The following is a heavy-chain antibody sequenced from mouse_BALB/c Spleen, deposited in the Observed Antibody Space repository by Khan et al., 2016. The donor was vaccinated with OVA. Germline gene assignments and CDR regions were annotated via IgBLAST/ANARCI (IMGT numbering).Heavy chain of an antibody. CDR3: ARGYYGDTFSY. D-gene: IGHD2-13*01. V-gene: IGHV5-4*02. CDR1: GFTFSDYY. J-gene: IGHJ3*01. Sequence: EVELVESGGGLVKPGGSLKLSCAASGFTFSDYYMYWVRQTPEQRLEWVATISDGGIYTYYPDSVQGRFTISRVAAKNTLYLQVSSLKSEDTAMYYCARGYYGDTFSYWGQGTLVTVSA. CDR2: ISDGGIYT.